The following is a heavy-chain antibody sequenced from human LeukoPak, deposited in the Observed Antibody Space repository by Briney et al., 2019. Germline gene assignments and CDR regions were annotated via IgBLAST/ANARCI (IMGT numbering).Heavy chain of an antibody. D-gene: IGHD6-13*01. Sequence: GGSLRLSCAASGFTFSNYAMHWVRQAPGKGLEWVAVISYDGSNKDYTDSVKGRFAISRDNSENTLFLQMNSLRPEDTAVYYCAKDLGAIGSSYYDDWGQGTLVTVSS. CDR1: GFTFSNYA. V-gene: IGHV3-30*18. CDR2: ISYDGSNK. CDR3: AKDLGAIGSSYYDD. J-gene: IGHJ4*02.